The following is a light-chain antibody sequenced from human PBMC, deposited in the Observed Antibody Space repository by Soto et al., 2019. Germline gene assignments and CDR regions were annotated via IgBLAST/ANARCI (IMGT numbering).Light chain of an antibody. CDR1: QSVDSSS. CDR3: QQYGSSPELT. CDR2: GAS. J-gene: IGKJ3*01. Sequence: ESVLTQSPGTLSLSPGERATLSCRASQSVDSSSLAWYQQRPGQAPRLLIYGASNRATGIPDRFSGSGSGTDFSLTINRLEPEDFAVYYCQQYGSSPELTFGPGTKVDFK. V-gene: IGKV3-20*01.